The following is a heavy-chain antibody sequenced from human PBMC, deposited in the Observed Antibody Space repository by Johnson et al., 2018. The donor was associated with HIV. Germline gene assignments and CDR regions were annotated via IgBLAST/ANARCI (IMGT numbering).Heavy chain of an antibody. CDR1: GFTVSSNY. CDR2: IYSGCST. CDR3: ARDAAKLEEDDAFDI. V-gene: IGHV3-66*03. D-gene: IGHD1-1*01. J-gene: IGHJ3*02. Sequence: VQLVESGGGLIQPGGSLRLSCAASGFTVSSNYMSWVRQAPGKGLEWVSVIYSGCSTYYADSVKGRFTISRDNSKNTLYLQMNNLRVEDTALYYCARDAAKLEEDDAFDIWGQGTMVTVSS.